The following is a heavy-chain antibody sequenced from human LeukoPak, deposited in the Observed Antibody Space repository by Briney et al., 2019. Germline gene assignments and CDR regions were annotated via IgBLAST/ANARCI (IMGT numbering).Heavy chain of an antibody. CDR3: SKPKSGSYAY. Sequence: QSGGSLTLSCAVSGFTFSSYGKHGVRRAPGEGLEGVAVISYDGSNKYYADSVKGRFTISRDTSKNTLYLQMNSLSAEDTAVYYCSKPKSGSYAYWGQGTLLPVSS. V-gene: IGHV3-30*18. CDR2: ISYDGSNK. D-gene: IGHD1-26*01. J-gene: IGHJ4*02. CDR1: GFTFSSYG.